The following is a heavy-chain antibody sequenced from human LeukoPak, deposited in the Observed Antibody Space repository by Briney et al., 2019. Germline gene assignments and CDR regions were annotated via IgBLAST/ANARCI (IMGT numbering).Heavy chain of an antibody. CDR1: GFTFSSYG. CDR3: AKVEDYYESTGYSFDY. V-gene: IGHV3-33*06. D-gene: IGHD3-22*01. CDR2: IWYDGSNK. J-gene: IGHJ4*02. Sequence: AGGSLRLSCAASGFTFSSYGMHWVRKAPGKGLEWVADIWYDGSNKYYADSVKGRFTISRDNSKNTLYLQMNSLRAEDTAVYYCAKVEDYYESTGYSFDYWGQRTLVTVSS.